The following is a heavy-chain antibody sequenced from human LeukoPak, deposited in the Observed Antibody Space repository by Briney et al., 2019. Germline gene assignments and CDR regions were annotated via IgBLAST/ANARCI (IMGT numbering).Heavy chain of an antibody. CDR1: GFTFSSYW. CDR2: IKQDGSDM. Sequence: PGGSLRLSXAASGFTFSSYWMNWVRQAPGKGLEWVANIKQDGSDMYYVDSVKGRFTISRDNAKSSLYLQMDSLRVGDTAVYYCARDSTVGRYWGQGTLVTVSS. V-gene: IGHV3-7*01. D-gene: IGHD2-8*02. J-gene: IGHJ4*02. CDR3: ARDSTVGRY.